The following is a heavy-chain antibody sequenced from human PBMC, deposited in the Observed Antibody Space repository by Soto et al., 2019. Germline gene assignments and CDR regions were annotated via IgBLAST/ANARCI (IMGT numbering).Heavy chain of an antibody. CDR3: AKDPVRYCSSTSCYAGGDYYYYGMDV. J-gene: IGHJ6*02. V-gene: IGHV3-30*18. CDR2: ISYDGSNK. D-gene: IGHD2-2*01. CDR1: GFTFSSYG. Sequence: QVQLVESGGGVVQPGRSLRLSCAASGFTFSSYGMHWVRQAPGKGLEWVAVISYDGSNKYYADSVKGRFTISRDNSKNTLYLQMNSLRAEDTAVYYCAKDPVRYCSSTSCYAGGDYYYYGMDVWGQGTTVTVSS.